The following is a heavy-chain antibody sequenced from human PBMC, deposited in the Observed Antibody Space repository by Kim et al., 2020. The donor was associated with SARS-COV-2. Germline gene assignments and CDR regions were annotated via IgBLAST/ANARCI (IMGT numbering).Heavy chain of an antibody. V-gene: IGHV3-21*01. Sequence: GGSLRLSCAASRFTFPTYHMNWVRQAPGKGLEWVSSISFSGTNIYYADSARGRFTISRDNAKDSLSLQMNSLRAEDTGVYYCARADGNGLDVWGQGSTV. CDR3: ARADGNGLDV. J-gene: IGHJ6*02. CDR2: ISFSGTNI. D-gene: IGHD1-1*01. CDR1: RFTFPTYH.